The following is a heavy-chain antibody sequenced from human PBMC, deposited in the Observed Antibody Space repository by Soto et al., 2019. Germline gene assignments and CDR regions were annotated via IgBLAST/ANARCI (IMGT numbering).Heavy chain of an antibody. J-gene: IGHJ1*01. V-gene: IGHV3-30-3*01. D-gene: IGHD5-12*01. CDR3: ASEFRPGHSGYQGYCQH. CDR1: GFAFSSYA. CDR2: ISYDENNK. Sequence: QVQLVESGGGVVQPGRSLRLSCAASGFAFSSYAMHWVRQAPGKGLEWVAVISYDENNKYYADSVKGRFTISRDNSKNTLSLQMNSLRPEDTAVYYCASEFRPGHSGYQGYCQHWGQGTLVTVSS.